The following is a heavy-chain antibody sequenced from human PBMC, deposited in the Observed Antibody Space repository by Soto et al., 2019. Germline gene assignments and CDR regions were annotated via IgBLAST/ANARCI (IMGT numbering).Heavy chain of an antibody. V-gene: IGHV4-4*02. J-gene: IGHJ4*02. CDR2: IYHSGST. Sequence: KPSETLSLTCAVSGGSISSSNWWSWVRQPPGKGLEWIGEIYHSGSTNYNPSLKSRVTISVDKSKNQFSLKLSSVTAADTAVYYCARDDSSSPGGYFDYWGQGTLVTVSS. CDR1: GGSISSSNW. CDR3: ARDDSSSPGGYFDY. D-gene: IGHD6-6*01.